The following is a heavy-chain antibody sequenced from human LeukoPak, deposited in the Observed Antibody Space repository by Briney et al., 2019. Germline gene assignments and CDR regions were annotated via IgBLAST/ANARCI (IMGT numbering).Heavy chain of an antibody. Sequence: GGSLRLSCAASGFTFSSYSMNWVRQAPGKGVEWVSSISSSSSYIYYADSVKGRFTISRDNAKNSLYLQMNSLRAEDTAVYYCARAPESEAAIPGPDWGQGTLVTVSS. V-gene: IGHV3-21*01. CDR1: GFTFSSYS. CDR3: ARAPESEAAIPGPD. J-gene: IGHJ4*02. D-gene: IGHD2-2*02. CDR2: ISSSSSYI.